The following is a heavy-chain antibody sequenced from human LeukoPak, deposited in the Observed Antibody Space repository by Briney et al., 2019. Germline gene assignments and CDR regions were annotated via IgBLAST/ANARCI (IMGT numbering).Heavy chain of an antibody. V-gene: IGHV3-11*01. D-gene: IGHD5-24*01. Sequence: PGGSLRLSCAASGFTFSDYYMSWIRQAPGKGLEWVSYISSSGSTIYYADSVKGRFTISRDNAKNSLYLQMNSLRAEDTAVYYCARDLDGYSTTDAFDIWGQGTMVTVSS. CDR3: ARDLDGYSTTDAFDI. CDR1: GFTFSDYY. J-gene: IGHJ3*02. CDR2: ISSSGSTI.